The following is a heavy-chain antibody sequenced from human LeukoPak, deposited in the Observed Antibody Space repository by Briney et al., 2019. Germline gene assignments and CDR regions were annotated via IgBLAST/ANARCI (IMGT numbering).Heavy chain of an antibody. CDR2: IIPFFGSA. D-gene: IGHD5-12*01. CDR1: GGTFNTFA. V-gene: IGHV1-69*05. J-gene: IGHJ4*02. CDR3: ARPDFSGFDWGFDF. Sequence: SVKVSCKASGGTFNTFAISWVRQAPGQGLEWMGGIIPFFGSANYAQRFQDRFTITTDESATTAYMELNSLTSDDTAVYYCARPDFSGFDWGFDFWGQGTLITVSS.